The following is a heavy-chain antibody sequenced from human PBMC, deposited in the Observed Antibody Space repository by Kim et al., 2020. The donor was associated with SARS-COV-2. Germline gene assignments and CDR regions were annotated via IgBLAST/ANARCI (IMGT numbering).Heavy chain of an antibody. CDR3: ARDPEGEDSRSQPSDY. Sequence: SVKVSCKASGGTFSSYAISWVRQAPGQGLEWMGGIIPIFGTANYAQKFQGRVTITADESTSTAYMELSSLRSEDTAVYYCARDPEGEDSRSQPSDYWGQGTLVTVSS. J-gene: IGHJ4*02. V-gene: IGHV1-69*13. CDR2: IIPIFGTA. D-gene: IGHD3-22*01. CDR1: GGTFSSYA.